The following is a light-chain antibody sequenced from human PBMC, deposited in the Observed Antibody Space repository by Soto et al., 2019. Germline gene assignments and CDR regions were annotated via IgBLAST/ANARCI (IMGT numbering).Light chain of an antibody. CDR1: SSDVGGYNY. V-gene: IGLV2-14*01. CDR3: SSYTSSSTGP. CDR2: DVS. J-gene: IGLJ2*01. Sequence: QFVLTQPASVSGSPGQSITISCTGTSSDVGGYNYVSWYQQHPGKAPKLMIYDVSNRPSGVSNRFSGSKSGNTASLTISGLQAEDEADYYCSSYTSSSTGPVGGGTKLTVL.